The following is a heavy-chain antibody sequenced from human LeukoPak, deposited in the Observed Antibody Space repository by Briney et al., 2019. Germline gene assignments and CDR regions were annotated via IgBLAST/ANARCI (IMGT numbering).Heavy chain of an antibody. CDR3: ARYSGYDSSFDY. J-gene: IGHJ4*02. CDR1: GGSISSYY. CDR2: IYYSGST. D-gene: IGHD5-12*01. V-gene: IGHV4-59*01. Sequence: TTSETLSLTCTVSGGSISSYYWSWIRQPPGKGLEWIGYIYYSGSTNYNSSLKSRVTISVDTSKNQFSLKLSSVTAADTAVYYCARYSGYDSSFDYWGQGTLVTVSS.